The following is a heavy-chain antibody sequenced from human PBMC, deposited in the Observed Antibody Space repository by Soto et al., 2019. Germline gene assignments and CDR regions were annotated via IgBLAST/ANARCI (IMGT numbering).Heavy chain of an antibody. CDR1: GGTISSYT. V-gene: IGHV1-69*08. D-gene: IGHD3-22*01. J-gene: IGHJ4*02. CDR2: IIPILGIA. Sequence: QVQLVQSGAEVKKPGSSVKVSCKASGGTISSYTISWVRQAPGQGLEWMGRIIPILGIANYAQKFQGRVTITADNXXSXAXXELSSLRSEDTAVYYCARDGPQYYYDRSGYLMGDYWGQGTLVTVSS. CDR3: ARDGPQYYYDRSGYLMGDY.